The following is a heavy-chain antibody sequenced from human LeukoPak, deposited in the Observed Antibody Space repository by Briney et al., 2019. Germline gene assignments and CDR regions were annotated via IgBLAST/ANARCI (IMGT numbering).Heavy chain of an antibody. Sequence: GSLRLSCAASGFTFINAWMAWVRQAPGKGLEWVGRIKAKAHGGTIEYAAPVKGRFHISRDDSKNTLYLQMNSLKTEDTAVYYCTTDGVGVEGATYDNWGQGTLVSVSS. CDR1: GFTFINAW. CDR2: IKAKAHGGTI. J-gene: IGHJ4*02. D-gene: IGHD1-26*01. V-gene: IGHV3-15*01. CDR3: TTDGVGVEGATYDN.